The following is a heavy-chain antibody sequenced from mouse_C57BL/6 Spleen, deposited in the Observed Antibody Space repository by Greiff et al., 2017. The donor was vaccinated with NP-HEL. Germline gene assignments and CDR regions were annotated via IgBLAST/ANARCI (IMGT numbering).Heavy chain of an antibody. CDR2: ISYDGSN. CDR3: AREPDGYYGWFAY. D-gene: IGHD2-3*01. CDR1: GYSITSGYY. V-gene: IGHV3-6*01. Sequence: VQLQQSGPGLVKPSQSLSLTCSVTGYSITSGYYWNWIRQFPGNKLEWMGYISYDGSNNYNPSLKNRISITRDTSKNQFFLKLNSVTTEDTATYYCAREPDGYYGWFAYWGQGTLVTVSA. J-gene: IGHJ3*01.